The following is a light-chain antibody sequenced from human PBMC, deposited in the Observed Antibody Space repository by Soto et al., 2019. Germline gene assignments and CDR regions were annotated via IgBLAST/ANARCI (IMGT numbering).Light chain of an antibody. V-gene: IGLV1-44*01. CDR3: AAWDDSLNGQV. J-gene: IGLJ3*02. Sequence: QSVLTQPPSASGTPGQRVTISCFGSRSNIGSNTVNWYQQLPGTAPKLLIQTNNERPSGVPDRFSGSKSGTSVSLAISGLRSEDEATYYCAAWDDSLNGQVFGGGTKLTVL. CDR2: TNN. CDR1: RSNIGSNT.